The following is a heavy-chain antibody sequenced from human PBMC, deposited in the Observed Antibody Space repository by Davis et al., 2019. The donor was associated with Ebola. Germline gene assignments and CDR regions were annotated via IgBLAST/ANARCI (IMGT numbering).Heavy chain of an antibody. CDR2: TYYTASKWYN. Sequence: HSQTLSLTCDISGDSVSGRNGAWNWIRQSPSRGLEWLGRTYYTASKWYNDSAVSVKSRITIIADTSKNQFSLQLNSLTPDDTGVYYCARGWLRLGLDTWGQGTLVTVSS. D-gene: IGHD5-12*01. J-gene: IGHJ5*02. CDR3: ARGWLRLGLDT. V-gene: IGHV6-1*01. CDR1: GDSVSGRNGA.